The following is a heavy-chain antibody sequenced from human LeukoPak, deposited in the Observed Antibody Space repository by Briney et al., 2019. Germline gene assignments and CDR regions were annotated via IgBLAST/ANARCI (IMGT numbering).Heavy chain of an antibody. J-gene: IGHJ4*02. D-gene: IGHD3-22*01. CDR3: ARDGSRLDSSGYYIGY. Sequence: SETLSLTCTVSGGSISSYCWSWIRQPPGKGLEWIGYIYYSGSTNYNPSLKSRVTISVDTSKNQFSLKLSSVTAADTAVYYCARDGSRLDSSGYYIGYWGQGTLVTVSS. CDR1: GGSISSYC. CDR2: IYYSGST. V-gene: IGHV4-59*01.